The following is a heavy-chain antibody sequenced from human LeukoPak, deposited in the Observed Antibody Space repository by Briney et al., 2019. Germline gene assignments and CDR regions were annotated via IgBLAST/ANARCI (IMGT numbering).Heavy chain of an antibody. V-gene: IGHV1-8*01. CDR1: GYTFTSYD. Sequence: GASVKVSCKASGYTFTSYDINWVRQATGQGLEWMGWMNPNSGNTGYAQKFQGRVTMTRNTSISTAYMELSSLRSEDTAVYYCARGIIVVVPAAILGYYYYYYMDVWGKGTTVTISS. CDR2: MNPNSGNT. D-gene: IGHD2-2*02. CDR3: ARGIIVVVPAAILGYYYYYYMDV. J-gene: IGHJ6*03.